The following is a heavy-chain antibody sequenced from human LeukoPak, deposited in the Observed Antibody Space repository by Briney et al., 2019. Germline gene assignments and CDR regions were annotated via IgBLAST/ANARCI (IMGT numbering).Heavy chain of an antibody. J-gene: IGHJ4*02. Sequence: PSETLSLTCAVYVDSFSDHYWTWIRQPPGKGLEGIGEIHHSGSTNYRLSLKSRVSISVDRSKNQFSLKLTSVTAADTAVYYCARSPATSWSNFDYWGQGTLVTVSS. V-gene: IGHV4-34*01. CDR3: ARSPATSWSNFDY. CDR2: IHHSGST. CDR1: VDSFSDHY. D-gene: IGHD2-2*01.